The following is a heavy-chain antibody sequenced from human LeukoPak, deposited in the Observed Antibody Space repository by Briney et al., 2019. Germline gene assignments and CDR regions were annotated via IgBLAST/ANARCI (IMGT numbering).Heavy chain of an antibody. D-gene: IGHD4-17*01. V-gene: IGHV5-10-1*01. J-gene: IGHJ6*02. CDR2: IDPSDSYI. CDR3: ARVRVTTSLYYYYGFDV. CDR1: GYSFTNYW. Sequence: GESLKISCNGSGYSFTNYWISWVRQMPGKGLEWMGRIDPSDSYINYSPSFQGHVTISADKSISTAYLQWSSLKASDTAIYYCARVRVTTSLYYYYGFDVWGQGTTVTVSS.